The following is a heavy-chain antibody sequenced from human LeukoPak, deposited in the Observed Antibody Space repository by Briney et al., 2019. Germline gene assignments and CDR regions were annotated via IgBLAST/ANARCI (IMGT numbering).Heavy chain of an antibody. D-gene: IGHD3-10*01. Sequence: ASVKVSCKASGYTFTSYDINWVRQATGQGLEWMGWMNPNSGNTGYAQKFQGRVTMTRNTSISTAYMELSSLRSEDAAVYYCARGTRSLIWFGELLENDYWGQGTLVTVSS. V-gene: IGHV1-8*01. CDR2: MNPNSGNT. CDR3: ARGTRSLIWFGELLENDY. J-gene: IGHJ4*02. CDR1: GYTFTSYD.